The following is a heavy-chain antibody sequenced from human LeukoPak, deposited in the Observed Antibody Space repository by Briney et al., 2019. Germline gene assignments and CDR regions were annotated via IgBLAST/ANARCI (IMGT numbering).Heavy chain of an antibody. CDR3: ATEFYDSSGYYNGFDY. Sequence: ASAKVSCKVSGYTLTELSMHWVRQAPGKGLEWMGGFYPEDGETIYAQKFQGRVTMTEDTSTDTAYMELSSLRSEDTAVYYCATEFYDSSGYYNGFDYWGQGTLVTVSS. D-gene: IGHD3-22*01. CDR1: GYTLTELS. V-gene: IGHV1-24*01. J-gene: IGHJ4*02. CDR2: FYPEDGET.